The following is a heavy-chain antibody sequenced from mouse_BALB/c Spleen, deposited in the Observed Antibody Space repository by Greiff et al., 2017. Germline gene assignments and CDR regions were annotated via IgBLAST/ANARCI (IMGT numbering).Heavy chain of an antibody. J-gene: IGHJ4*01. CDR2: ISYSGST. CDR3: ARRDSSGYGDCAMDY. Sequence: EVQLVESGPGLVKPSQSLSLTCTVTGYSITSDYVWNWIRQFPGNKLEWMGYISYSGSTSYNPSLKSRISITRDTSKNQFFLQLNSVTTEDTATYYCARRDSSGYGDCAMDYWGQGTSVTVSS. V-gene: IGHV3-2*02. D-gene: IGHD3-2*01. CDR1: GYSITSDYV.